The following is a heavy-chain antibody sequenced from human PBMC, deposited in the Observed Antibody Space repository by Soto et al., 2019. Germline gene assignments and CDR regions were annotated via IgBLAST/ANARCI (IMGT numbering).Heavy chain of an antibody. J-gene: IGHJ4*02. Sequence: EVQLVESGGGLVQPGRSLRLSCAASGFTFDDYAMHWVRQAPGKGLEWVSGISWNSGSIGYADSVKGRFTISRDNDKNSLYLQMNSLRAEDTALYYCAKDTAGGSSGWYVDYWGQGTLVTVSS. CDR1: GFTFDDYA. V-gene: IGHV3-9*01. D-gene: IGHD6-19*01. CDR2: ISWNSGSI. CDR3: AKDTAGGSSGWYVDY.